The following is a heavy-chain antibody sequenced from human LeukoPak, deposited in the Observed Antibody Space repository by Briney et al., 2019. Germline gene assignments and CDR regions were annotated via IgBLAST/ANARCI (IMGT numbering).Heavy chain of an antibody. CDR2: IRYDGSNK. D-gene: IGHD4-17*01. V-gene: IGHV3-30*02. J-gene: IGHJ4*02. CDR3: AKDSARLRSQYYFDY. CDR1: GFTFSSYG. Sequence: GGSLRLSCAASGFTFSSYGMHWVRQAPGKGLEWVAFIRYDGSNKYYADSVKGRFTISRDNSKNTLYLQMNSLRAEDTAVYYCAKDSARLRSQYYFDYWGQGTLVTVSS.